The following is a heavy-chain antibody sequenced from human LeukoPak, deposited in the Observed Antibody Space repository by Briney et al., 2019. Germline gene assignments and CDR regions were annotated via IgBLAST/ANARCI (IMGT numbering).Heavy chain of an antibody. CDR1: GGSFSGYY. D-gene: IGHD6-13*01. CDR3: ARGDSSSWYDY. V-gene: IGHV4-34*01. Sequence: SETLSLTCAVYGGSFSGYYWNWIRQPPGKGLEWIGEINHSGSTNYNPSLKSRVTISVDTSKNQFSLKLSSVTAADTAVYYCARGDSSSWYDYWGQGTLVTVSS. J-gene: IGHJ4*02. CDR2: INHSGST.